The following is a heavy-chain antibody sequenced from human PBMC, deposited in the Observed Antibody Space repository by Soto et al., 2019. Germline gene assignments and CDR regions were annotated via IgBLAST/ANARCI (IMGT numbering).Heavy chain of an antibody. J-gene: IGHJ6*02. D-gene: IGHD2-15*01. CDR3: GKDTLDCSGGDCPLYYYYGMDV. CDR1: GFTFRSYG. CDR2: ISNDGNKK. Sequence: QVQLVESGGGVVQPGRSLRLSCAASGFTFRSYGMHWVRQAPGKGLEWLAVISNDGNKKFLADSVEGRLTLSRDNSRSTLYLQINSLRDEDTAVYYCGKDTLDCSGGDCPLYYYYGMDVWGQGTTVIVSS. V-gene: IGHV3-30*18.